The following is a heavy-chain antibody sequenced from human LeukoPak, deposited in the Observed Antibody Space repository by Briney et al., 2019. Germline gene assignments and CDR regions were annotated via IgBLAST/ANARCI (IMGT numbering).Heavy chain of an antibody. Sequence: GESLKISCKPSGYSFTSHWIAWVRQMPGRGLEWMGIIFPGDFDTRYSPSFQGQVTFSADKSISTAYLEWSSLTASDSAIYYCARARHCASSSCIHDFWGPGTQVTVSS. J-gene: IGHJ4*02. CDR2: IFPGDFDT. CDR3: ARARHCASSSCIHDF. CDR1: GYSFTSHW. D-gene: IGHD2-21*01. V-gene: IGHV5-51*01.